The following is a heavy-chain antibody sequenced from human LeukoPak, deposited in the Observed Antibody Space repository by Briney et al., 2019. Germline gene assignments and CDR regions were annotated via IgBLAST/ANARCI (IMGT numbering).Heavy chain of an antibody. CDR1: GFTFISYA. V-gene: IGHV3-23*01. J-gene: IGHJ4*02. CDR2: ISGSGVTT. CDR3: AKDSDY. Sequence: GGSLRLSCAASGFTFISYAMTWVRQAPGKGLEWVSSISGSGVTTDYADSVKGRFTVSRDNSKNTLYLQMNSLRAEDTAVYYCAKDSDYWGQGTLVTVSS.